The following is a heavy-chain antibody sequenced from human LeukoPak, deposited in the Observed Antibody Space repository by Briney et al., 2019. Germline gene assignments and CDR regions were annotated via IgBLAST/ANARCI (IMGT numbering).Heavy chain of an antibody. CDR2: INPSGGST. Sequence: GASVKVSCKASGSTFTSNFIHWVRQAPGQGLEWMGIINPSGGSTSCAQKFQGRVTITADKSTSTAYMELSSLRSEDTAVYYCARHPTITGTTGLSFDPWGQGTLVTVSS. D-gene: IGHD1-20*01. V-gene: IGHV1-46*01. CDR1: GSTFTSNF. J-gene: IGHJ5*02. CDR3: ARHPTITGTTGLSFDP.